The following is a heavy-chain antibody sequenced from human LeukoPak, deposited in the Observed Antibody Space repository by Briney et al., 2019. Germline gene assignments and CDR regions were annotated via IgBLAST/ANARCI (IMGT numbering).Heavy chain of an antibody. J-gene: IGHJ4*02. V-gene: IGHV3-30*18. D-gene: IGHD6-13*01. CDR1: GFTFSSYG. CDR3: AKAAAGTEYYFEY. CDR2: ISYDGSTK. Sequence: GGSLRFSCAASGFTFSSYGMHWVRQAPGKGMEWVAVISYDGSTKYYADSVKGQFTISRDNSKNTLYLQMDSLRAEDTAVYYCAKAAAGTEYYFEYWGQGTLVTVSS.